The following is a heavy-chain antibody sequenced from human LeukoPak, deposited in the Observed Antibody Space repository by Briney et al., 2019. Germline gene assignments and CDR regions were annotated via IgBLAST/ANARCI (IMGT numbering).Heavy chain of an antibody. J-gene: IGHJ5*02. Sequence: ETLXLTCAVYGGSFSGYYWSWIRQPPGKGLEWIGEINHSGSTNYNPSLKSRVTISVDTSKNQFSLKLSSVTAADTAVYYCARRSFNWFDPWGQGTLVTVSS. V-gene: IGHV4-34*01. CDR2: INHSGST. CDR3: ARRSFNWFDP. CDR1: GGSFSGYY.